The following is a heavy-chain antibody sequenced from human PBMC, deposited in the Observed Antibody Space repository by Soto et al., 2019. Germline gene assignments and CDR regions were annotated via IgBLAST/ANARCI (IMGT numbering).Heavy chain of an antibody. J-gene: IGHJ6*02. CDR2: ISYDGSNK. V-gene: IGHV3-30*18. CDR3: AKYVGAAAGNYYYGMYV. Sequence: QVQLVESGGGVVQPGRSLRLSCAASGFTFSSYGMHWVRQAPGKGLEWVAVISYDGSNKYYADSVKGRFTISRDNSKNTLYLQMNSLRAEDTAVYYCAKYVGAAAGNYYYGMYVWGQGTTVTVSS. D-gene: IGHD6-13*01. CDR1: GFTFSSYG.